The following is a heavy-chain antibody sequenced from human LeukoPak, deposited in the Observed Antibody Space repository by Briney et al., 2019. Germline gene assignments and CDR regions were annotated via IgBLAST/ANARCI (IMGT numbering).Heavy chain of an antibody. D-gene: IGHD5-12*01. CDR1: GGSISSYF. Sequence: PSETLSLTCTVSGGSISSYFWSWIRQPPGKGLEWIGYITYTGSTNYSPSLKSRVTISVDTSKNQFSLRLSSVTAADTAVYSCARVNWSGYDFRGAFDIWGQGKTVTVSS. CDR2: ITYTGST. V-gene: IGHV4-59*01. CDR3: ARVNWSGYDFRGAFDI. J-gene: IGHJ3*02.